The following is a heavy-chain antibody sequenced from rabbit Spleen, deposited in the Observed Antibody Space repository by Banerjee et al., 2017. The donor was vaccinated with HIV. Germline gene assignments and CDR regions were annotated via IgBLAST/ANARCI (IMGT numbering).Heavy chain of an antibody. J-gene: IGHJ4*01. CDR3: VRDLVAVIGWNFNL. D-gene: IGHD1-1*01. Sequence: QSLEESGGGLVQPEGSLTLTCTTSGFSFSSNDYMCWVRQAPGKGLEWIACTAAGRSAFTYYASWAKGRFTCSKASSTTVTLQMTSLTAADTATYFCVRDLVAVIGWNFNLWGPGTLVTVS. CDR2: TAAGRSAFT. V-gene: IGHV1S40*01. CDR1: GFSFSSNDY.